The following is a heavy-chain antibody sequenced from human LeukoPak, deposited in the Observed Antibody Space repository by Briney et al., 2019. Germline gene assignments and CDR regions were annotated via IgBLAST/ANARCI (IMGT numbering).Heavy chain of an antibody. Sequence: GASVKVSCKASGYTLTGYYMHWVRQAPGQGLEWMGWINPNSGGTNFAQNFQGRVTMTRDTSISTAYMELSRLRSDDTAVYYCARARTGTTGYDAFDFWGQGTMVTVSS. CDR2: INPNSGGT. CDR3: ARARTGTTGYDAFDF. D-gene: IGHD1-1*01. J-gene: IGHJ3*01. V-gene: IGHV1-2*02. CDR1: GYTLTGYY.